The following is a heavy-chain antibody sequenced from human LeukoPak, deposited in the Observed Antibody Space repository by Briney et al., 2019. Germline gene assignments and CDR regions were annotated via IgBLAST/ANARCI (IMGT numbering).Heavy chain of an antibody. CDR2: IVVGSGNT. J-gene: IGHJ4*02. CDR1: GFTFTSSA. Sequence: ASVKVSCKASGFTFTSSAVQWVRQARGQRLEWIGWIVVGSGNTNYAQKFQERVTITRDMSTSAAYMELSSLRSEDTAVYYCAAEPAAASKIYFDYWGQGTLVTVSS. V-gene: IGHV1-58*01. D-gene: IGHD2-2*01. CDR3: AAEPAAASKIYFDY.